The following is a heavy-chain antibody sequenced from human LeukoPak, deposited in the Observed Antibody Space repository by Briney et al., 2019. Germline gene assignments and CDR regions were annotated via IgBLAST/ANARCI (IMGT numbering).Heavy chain of an antibody. CDR2: INPNSGGT. D-gene: IGHD6-19*01. CDR1: GYTFTGYY. J-gene: IGHJ4*02. V-gene: IGHV1-2*06. CDR3: ARVRAVAGNIYYFDY. Sequence: ASVKVSCKASGYTFTGYYMHWVRQAPGQGLEWMGRINPNSGGTNYAQKFQGRVTMTRDTSVSTAYMELSRLRSDDPAVYYRARVRAVAGNIYYFDYWGQGTLVTVSS.